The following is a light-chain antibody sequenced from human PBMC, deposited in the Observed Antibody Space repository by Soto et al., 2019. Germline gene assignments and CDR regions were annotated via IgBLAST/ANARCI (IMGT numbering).Light chain of an antibody. CDR1: NIGSKS. Sequence: SYELTQPPSVSVAPGKTARITCGGNNIGSKSVHWYQQKSGQAPVLVIYYDSDRPSGIPERFSGSNSGNTATLTISRVEAGDEADYYCQVWDSTSEHVVFGGGTKVTVL. V-gene: IGLV3-21*04. CDR2: YDS. CDR3: QVWDSTSEHVV. J-gene: IGLJ2*01.